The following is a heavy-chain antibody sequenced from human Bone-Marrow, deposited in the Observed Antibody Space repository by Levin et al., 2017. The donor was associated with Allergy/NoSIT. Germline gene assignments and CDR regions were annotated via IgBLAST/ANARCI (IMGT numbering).Heavy chain of an antibody. CDR3: AKDRILYGSGSSTDDY. V-gene: IGHV3-30*18. CDR1: GFTFSSYG. CDR2: ISYDGSNK. Sequence: GESLKISCAASGFTFSSYGMHWVRQAPGKGLEWVAVISYDGSNKYYADSVKGRFTISRDNSKNTLYLQMNSLRAEDTAVYYCAKDRILYGSGSSTDDYWGQGTLVTVSS. J-gene: IGHJ4*02. D-gene: IGHD3-10*01.